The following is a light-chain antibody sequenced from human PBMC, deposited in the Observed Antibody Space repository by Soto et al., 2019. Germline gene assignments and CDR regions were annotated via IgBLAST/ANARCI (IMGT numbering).Light chain of an antibody. Sequence: EIVMTQSPATLSVSPGERATLSCRASQSVSSNLAWYQQKPGQAPRLLIYGASTRATGIPARFSGSGSGTEFTLTISSLQSEDFGTYYCQQSFSTPRTFGQGTKVDIK. V-gene: IGKV3-15*01. CDR3: QQSFSTPRT. CDR1: QSVSSN. CDR2: GAS. J-gene: IGKJ1*01.